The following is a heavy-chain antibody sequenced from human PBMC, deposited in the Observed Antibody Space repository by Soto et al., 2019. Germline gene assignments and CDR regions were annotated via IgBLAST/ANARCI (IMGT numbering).Heavy chain of an antibody. J-gene: IGHJ6*02. V-gene: IGHV1-69*01. CDR2: IIPTVGTA. CDR3: ARGSIVVVPAPAYSYYYGMDV. D-gene: IGHD2-2*01. CDR1: GGTFSSYA. Sequence: QVQLVQSGAEVKKPGSSVKVSCKASGGTFSSYAISWVRQAPGQGLEWMGGIIPTVGTANYAQKFQGRVTITADESTSPAYMEQSSLRSDDTAVYDCARGSIVVVPAPAYSYYYGMDVWGQGTTVTVSS.